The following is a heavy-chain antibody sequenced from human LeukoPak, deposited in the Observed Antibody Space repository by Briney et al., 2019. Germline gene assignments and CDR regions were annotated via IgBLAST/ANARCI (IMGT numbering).Heavy chain of an antibody. CDR2: IKHDGSEK. J-gene: IGHJ6*04. Sequence: GGSLRLSCVVSGFTFSSYWMTWVRQAPGKGLEWVANIKHDGSEKYYVDSVKGRFTISRDNAKNSLCLQMNSLRAEDTAVYYCASPQYYYGSGSPPRTAYYGMDVWGKGTTVTVSS. CDR3: ASPQYYYGSGSPPRTAYYGMDV. CDR1: GFTFSSYW. V-gene: IGHV3-7*03. D-gene: IGHD3-10*01.